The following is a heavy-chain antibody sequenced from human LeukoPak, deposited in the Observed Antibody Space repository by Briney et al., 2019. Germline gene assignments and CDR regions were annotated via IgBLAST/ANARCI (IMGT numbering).Heavy chain of an antibody. CDR2: INHSGST. J-gene: IGHJ4*02. V-gene: IGHV4-34*01. Sequence: SETLSLTCAVYGGSFSGYYWSWIRQPPGKGLEWIGEINHSGSTNYNPSLKSRVTISVDTSKNQFPLKLSSVTAADTAVYYCARDHYYDSSGYYPNYFDYWGQGTLVTVSS. CDR1: GGSFSGYY. D-gene: IGHD3-22*01. CDR3: ARDHYYDSSGYYPNYFDY.